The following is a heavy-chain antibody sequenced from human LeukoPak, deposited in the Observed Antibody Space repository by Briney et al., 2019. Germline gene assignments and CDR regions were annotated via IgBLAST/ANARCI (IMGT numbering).Heavy chain of an antibody. J-gene: IGHJ6*03. CDR3: ARGGGRKLFGGESYYFYMDV. CDR1: GGSFSGHY. V-gene: IGHV4-34*01. D-gene: IGHD3-16*01. Sequence: PSETLSLTCAVYGGSFSGHYCSWIRQPPGKGLEYIGEINHRGSANYNPSLKSRVTISLDTSKNQFSLKLSSVTAADTAVYYCARGGGRKLFGGESYYFYMDVWGKGTTVAVSS. CDR2: INHRGSA.